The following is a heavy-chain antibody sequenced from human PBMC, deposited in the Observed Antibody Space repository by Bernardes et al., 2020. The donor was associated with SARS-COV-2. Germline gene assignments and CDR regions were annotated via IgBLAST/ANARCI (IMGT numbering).Heavy chain of an antibody. D-gene: IGHD2-2*03. Sequence: ASVKVSCKASGYTFTSYGVSWVRQAPGQGLEWMGWISAYNGNTDNAQKFQGRVTMTTDTSTTTAHMELRSLRSDDTAVYYCARAPTTMDSVSSRGLGYYYGLDVWGQGTTVTVSS. V-gene: IGHV1-18*01. CDR2: ISAYNGNT. CDR3: ARAPTTMDSVSSRGLGYYYGLDV. J-gene: IGHJ6*02. CDR1: GYTFTSYG.